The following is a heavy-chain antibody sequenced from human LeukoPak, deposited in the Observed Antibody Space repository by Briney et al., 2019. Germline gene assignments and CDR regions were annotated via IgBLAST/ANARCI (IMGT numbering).Heavy chain of an antibody. CDR1: GGSFSGYY. CDR2: INHSGST. CDR3: ARDIDDASFFDY. J-gene: IGHJ4*02. V-gene: IGHV4-34*01. Sequence: SETLSLTCAVYGGSFSGYYWSWIRQPPGKGLEWIGEINHSGSTNYNPSLKSRVTISVDTSKNQSSLKLSSVTAADTAVYYCARDIDDASFFDYWGQGTLVTVSS.